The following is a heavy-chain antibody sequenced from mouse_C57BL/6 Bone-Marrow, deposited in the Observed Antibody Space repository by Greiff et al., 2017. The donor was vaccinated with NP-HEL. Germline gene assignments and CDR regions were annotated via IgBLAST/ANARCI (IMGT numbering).Heavy chain of an antibody. CDR1: GYTFTDYN. J-gene: IGHJ2*01. Sequence: EVQLQQSGPELVKPGASVKIPCKASGYTFTDYNMDWVKQSHGKSLEWIGDINPNNGGTIYNQKFKGKATLTVDKSSSTAYMELRSLTSEDTAVYYCARQGAIYYGNPYYFDYWGQGTTLTVSS. D-gene: IGHD2-1*01. V-gene: IGHV1-18*01. CDR2: INPNNGGT. CDR3: ARQGAIYYGNPYYFDY.